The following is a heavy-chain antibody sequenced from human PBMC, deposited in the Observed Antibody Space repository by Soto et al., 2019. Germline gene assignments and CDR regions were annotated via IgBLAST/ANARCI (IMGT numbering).Heavy chain of an antibody. CDR1: GDSISSGGSS. Sequence: SETLSLTCGVSGDSISSGGSSWNWIRQPPGKGLEWIGYIYESGKSYYNPSLRSRATISVDRSNNQFSLKLSSVTAADTAVYYCARDWQQLGYYYYGMDVWGQGTTVTVSS. CDR3: ARDWQQLGYYYYGMDV. CDR2: IYESGKS. J-gene: IGHJ6*02. V-gene: IGHV4-30-2*01. D-gene: IGHD6-13*01.